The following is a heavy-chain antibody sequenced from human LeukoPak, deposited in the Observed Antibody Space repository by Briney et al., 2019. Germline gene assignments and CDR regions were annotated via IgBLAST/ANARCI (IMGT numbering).Heavy chain of an antibody. V-gene: IGHV3-7*01. CDR2: IKQDGSDK. D-gene: IGHD3-9*01. CDR1: GFSFNTYW. Sequence: PGGSLRLSCVASGFSFNTYWMNWVRQAPGKGLEWVANIKQDGSDKYYVESVKGRFTISKDNAKNSLYLQMNSLRAEDTAVYYCARGGGDYDILTGYGFDYWGQGTLVTVSS. J-gene: IGHJ4*02. CDR3: ARGGGDYDILTGYGFDY.